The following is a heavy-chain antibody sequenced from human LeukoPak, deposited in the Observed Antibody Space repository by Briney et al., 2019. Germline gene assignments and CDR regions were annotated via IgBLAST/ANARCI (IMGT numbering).Heavy chain of an antibody. Sequence: GGSLRLSCAASGFTFNIYAMSWVRQAPGKGLEWVSAISGRGGSTYYADSVKGRFIISRDNSKNTLFLQMNSLRAEDTAVYYCAKDAVYDDSSGYFDYWGQGTLVTDSS. CDR3: AKDAVYDDSSGYFDY. CDR1: GFTFNIYA. D-gene: IGHD3-22*01. V-gene: IGHV3-23*01. J-gene: IGHJ4*02. CDR2: ISGRGGST.